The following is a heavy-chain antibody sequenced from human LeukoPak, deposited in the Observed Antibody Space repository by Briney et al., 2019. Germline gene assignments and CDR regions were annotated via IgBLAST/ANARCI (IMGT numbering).Heavy chain of an antibody. V-gene: IGHV1-46*01. CDR2: INPSGGST. J-gene: IGHJ4*02. D-gene: IGHD3-3*01. CDR1: GYTFTSYY. CDR3: ARDRTRADPATYDFWSGYDSAETYYFDY. Sequence: ASVKVSCKASGYTFTSYYMHWVRQAPGQGLEWMGIINPSGGSTSYALKFQGRVTMTRDTSTSTVYMELSSLRSEDTAVYYCARDRTRADPATYDFWSGYDSAETYYFDYWGQGTLVTVSS.